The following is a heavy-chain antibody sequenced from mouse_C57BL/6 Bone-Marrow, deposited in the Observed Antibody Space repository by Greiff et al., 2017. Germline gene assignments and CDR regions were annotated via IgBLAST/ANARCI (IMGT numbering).Heavy chain of an antibody. CDR1: GYTFTDYY. J-gene: IGHJ2*01. D-gene: IGHD1-1*01. V-gene: IGHV1-26*01. Sequence: VQLQQSGPELVKPGASVKISCKASGYTFTDYYMNWVKQSHGKSLEWIGDINPNNGGTSYNQKLKGKATLTVDKSSSTAYMGLRSLTSQDSAVYYCARDYYGSSWYFDYWGQGTILTVSS. CDR2: INPNNGGT. CDR3: ARDYYGSSWYFDY.